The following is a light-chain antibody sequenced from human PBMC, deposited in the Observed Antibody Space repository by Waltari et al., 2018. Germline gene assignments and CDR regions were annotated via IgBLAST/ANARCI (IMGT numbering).Light chain of an antibody. V-gene: IGLV6-57*01. J-gene: IGLJ3*02. CDR1: SGSIASNY. CDR3: QSYDSSSNWV. Sequence: NFMLTQPHSVSESPGKTVTISCTRSSGSIASNYVQWYQQRPGSFPTTVIYEDNQRPSGDPERFSGSIDSSSNSASLTISGLKTEDEADYYCQSYDSSSNWVFGGGTKLTVL. CDR2: EDN.